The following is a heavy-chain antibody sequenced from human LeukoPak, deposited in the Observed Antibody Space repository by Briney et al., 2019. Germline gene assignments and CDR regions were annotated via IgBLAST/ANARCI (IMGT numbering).Heavy chain of an antibody. Sequence: PGGSLRLSCAASGFTFSSYAMSWVRQAPGKGLEWVSAISGSGGSTYYADSVKGRFTISRDKSKNTLYLQMNSLRAEDTAVYYCAKGAANWGPRGYYFDYWGQGTLVTVSS. J-gene: IGHJ4*02. CDR3: AKGAANWGPRGYYFDY. D-gene: IGHD7-27*01. CDR2: ISGSGGST. CDR1: GFTFSSYA. V-gene: IGHV3-23*01.